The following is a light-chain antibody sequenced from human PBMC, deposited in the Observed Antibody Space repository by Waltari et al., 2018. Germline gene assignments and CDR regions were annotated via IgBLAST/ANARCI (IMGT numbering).Light chain of an antibody. Sequence: QSALTQPPSASGSPGQSVTIPCTGSSRDIGGYKYVSWFQHHPGKAPKLLIYEVFNRPSGVPDRFSGSKSGNTASLTVSGLQAEDEADYYCSSYADGSSLVFGGGTKLTVL. J-gene: IGLJ3*02. CDR2: EVF. CDR3: SSYADGSSLV. CDR1: SRDIGGYKY. V-gene: IGLV2-8*01.